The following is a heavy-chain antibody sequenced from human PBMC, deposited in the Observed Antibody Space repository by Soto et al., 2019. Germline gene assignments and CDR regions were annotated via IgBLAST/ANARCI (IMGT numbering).Heavy chain of an antibody. J-gene: IGHJ6*03. Sequence: SETLSLTCTVSGGSISSSSYYWGWIRQPPGKGLEWIGSIYYSGSTYYNPSLKSRVTISVDTSKDQFSLKLSSVTAADTAVYYCARPVLRYFDWLLLDPPRAPMDVWGKGNTVTVSS. CDR3: ARPVLRYFDWLLLDPPRAPMDV. V-gene: IGHV4-39*01. CDR1: GGSISSSSYY. D-gene: IGHD3-9*01. CDR2: IYYSGST.